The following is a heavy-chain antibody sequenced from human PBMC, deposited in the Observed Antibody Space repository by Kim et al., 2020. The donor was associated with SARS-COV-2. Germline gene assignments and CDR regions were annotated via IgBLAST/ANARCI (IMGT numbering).Heavy chain of an antibody. Sequence: AQKFQGRVTMTRDTSTSTVYMELSSLRSEDTAVYYCAMWILPVGDDPFDIWGQGTMVTVSS. V-gene: IGHV1-46*01. J-gene: IGHJ3*02. CDR3: AMWILPVGDDPFDI. D-gene: IGHD5-18*01.